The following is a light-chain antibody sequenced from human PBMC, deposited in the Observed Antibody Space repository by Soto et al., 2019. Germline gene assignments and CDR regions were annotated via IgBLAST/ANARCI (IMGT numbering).Light chain of an antibody. Sequence: EIVMTQSPATLSVSPGERATLSCRASQSVSSYLAWYQQKPGQPPRLLIYDASNRATAIPARFSGSGSGTDFTLTISSLEPEDFAVYYCQQRSTWPLTFGGGTRWIS. CDR3: QQRSTWPLT. CDR1: QSVSSY. V-gene: IGKV3-11*01. J-gene: IGKJ4*01. CDR2: DAS.